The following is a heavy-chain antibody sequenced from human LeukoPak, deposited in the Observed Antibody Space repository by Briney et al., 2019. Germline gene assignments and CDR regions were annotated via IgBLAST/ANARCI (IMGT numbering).Heavy chain of an antibody. Sequence: ASVKVSCKASGYTFTDYYIHWVRQAPGQGLEYMGWTNPNSGATNFAQKFQGTVTMTRDTSISSAYMELSRLRSDDTAVYFCAKDEEGVDAFDIWGQGTMVTVSS. V-gene: IGHV1-2*02. D-gene: IGHD3-10*01. CDR1: GYTFTDYY. CDR3: AKDEEGVDAFDI. CDR2: TNPNSGAT. J-gene: IGHJ3*02.